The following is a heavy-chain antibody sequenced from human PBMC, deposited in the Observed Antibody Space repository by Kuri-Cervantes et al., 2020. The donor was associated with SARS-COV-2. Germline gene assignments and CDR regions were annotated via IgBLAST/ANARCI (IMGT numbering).Heavy chain of an antibody. D-gene: IGHD1/OR15-1a*01. CDR2: VTWIGSRT. Sequence: GESLKISCAVSGFTFHNSDMNWVHQAPGKGLEWVSGVTWIGSRTRYTDSVKGGFSVSRDKSRNTLYSGTNILGAEDTAVDYCARGSVGTTVRDIDYWGQGTLVTVSS. V-gene: IGHV3-35*01. J-gene: IGHJ4*02. CDR3: ARGSVGTTVRDIDY. CDR1: GFTFHNSD.